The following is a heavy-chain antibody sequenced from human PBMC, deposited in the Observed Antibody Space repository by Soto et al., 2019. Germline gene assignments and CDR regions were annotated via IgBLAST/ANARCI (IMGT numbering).Heavy chain of an antibody. J-gene: IGHJ6*02. CDR3: ARSQGGSSSLDIYYYYYYGMDV. CDR2: IIPSFGTA. V-gene: IGHV1-69*01. Sequence: QVQLVQSGAEVKKPGSSVKVSCKAPGGTFSSYAISWGRQAPGQGLEWMGVIIPSFGTAKYAQKIQGRVKITADETTSTGYMELSSLRSEDTAVYYCARSQGGSSSLDIYYYYYYGMDVWGQGTTVTVSS. CDR1: GGTFSSYA. D-gene: IGHD2-15*01.